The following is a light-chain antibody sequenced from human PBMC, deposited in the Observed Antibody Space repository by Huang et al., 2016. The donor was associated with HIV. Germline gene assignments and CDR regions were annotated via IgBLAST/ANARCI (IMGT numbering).Light chain of an antibody. CDR3: QQYNYWPRT. CDR1: QTIGTN. CDR2: GAA. Sequence: ETMMTQSPVTLSVSPGERVTLSCRASQTIGTNLAWYQQKPGQSPRLLMYGAATRATGIPARFIGSGSGTDFTLTISSLQSEDFAVYFCQQYNYWPRTFGQGTKVEIK. V-gene: IGKV3-15*01. J-gene: IGKJ1*01.